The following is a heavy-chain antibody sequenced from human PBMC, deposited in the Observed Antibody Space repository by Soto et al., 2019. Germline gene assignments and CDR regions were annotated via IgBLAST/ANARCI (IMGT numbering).Heavy chain of an antibody. D-gene: IGHD6-19*01. CDR1: GGSISSSSYF. J-gene: IGHJ4*02. CDR2: IYYSGST. CDR3: ASYPRRASRIAVAGTFGY. V-gene: IGHV4-39*07. Sequence: PSETLSLTCTVSGGSISSSSYFWGWIRQPPGKGLEWIGSIYYSGSTNYNPSLKSRVTISVDTSKNQFSLKLSSVTAADTAVYYCASYPRRASRIAVAGTFGYWGQRPLVTVSS.